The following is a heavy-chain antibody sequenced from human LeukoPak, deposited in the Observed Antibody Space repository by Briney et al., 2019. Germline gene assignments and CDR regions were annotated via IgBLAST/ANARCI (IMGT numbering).Heavy chain of an antibody. CDR1: VYPLSVYW. Sequence: SGESLRLSCAASVYPLSVYWMTGVPHAPGRGLVCVAFLRYDGSHKQYADSPKRRFTISRHNSKNTLYLQNNTVRAEDTPVYYCAKDGSYEGNYYYMDVWGKGTTVTISS. CDR2: LRYDGSHK. CDR3: AKDGSYEGNYYYMDV. D-gene: IGHD1-26*01. J-gene: IGHJ6*03. V-gene: IGHV3-30*02.